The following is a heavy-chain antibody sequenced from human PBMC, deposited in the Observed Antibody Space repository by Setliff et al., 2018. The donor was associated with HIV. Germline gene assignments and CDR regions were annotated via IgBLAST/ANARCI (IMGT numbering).Heavy chain of an antibody. D-gene: IGHD6-19*01. V-gene: IGHV1-18*01. CDR1: GYTFNNYG. Sequence: ASVKVSCKASGYTFNNYGVMWVRQAPGQGLEWMGWISGYGNRKYAQKFEGRLTVTTDTSTSTAYMELRTLRSDDTAVYFCARGIQWSSAWYGYWGQGTLVTVSS. CDR3: ARGIQWSSAWYGY. CDR2: ISGYGNR. J-gene: IGHJ4*02.